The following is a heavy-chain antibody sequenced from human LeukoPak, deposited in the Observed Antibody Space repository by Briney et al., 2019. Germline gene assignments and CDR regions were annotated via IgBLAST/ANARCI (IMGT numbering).Heavy chain of an antibody. V-gene: IGHV3-48*03. Sequence: QPGGSLRLSCAASGFTFSSYEMNWVRQAPGKGLEWVSYISSSGSTIYYADSVKGRFTISRDNAKNSLYLQMNSLRAEDTAVYYCARARRGRYFDYWGQGTLVTVSS. J-gene: IGHJ4*02. D-gene: IGHD1-26*01. CDR1: GFTFSSYE. CDR2: ISSSGSTI. CDR3: ARARRGRYFDY.